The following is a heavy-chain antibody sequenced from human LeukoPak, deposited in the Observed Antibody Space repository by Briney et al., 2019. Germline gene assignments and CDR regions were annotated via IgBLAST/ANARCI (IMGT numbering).Heavy chain of an antibody. Sequence: PSETLSLTCAVYGGSFSGYYWSWIRQPPGKGLEWIGEINHSGSTNYNPSLKSRVTISVDTSKNQFSLKLSSVTAADTAVYYCARRIIRYCSSTSCYGTNWFDPWGQGTLVTASS. V-gene: IGHV4-34*01. CDR3: ARRIIRYCSSTSCYGTNWFDP. CDR2: INHSGST. J-gene: IGHJ5*02. D-gene: IGHD2-2*01. CDR1: GGSFSGYY.